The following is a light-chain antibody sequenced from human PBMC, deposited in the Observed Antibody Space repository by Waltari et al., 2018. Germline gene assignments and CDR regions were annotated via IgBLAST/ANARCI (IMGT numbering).Light chain of an antibody. CDR1: QRISSN. J-gene: IGKJ2*01. CDR2: AAS. CDR3: RQYENWPFA. V-gene: IGKV3-15*01. Sequence: VMTQYLDPLSWSPGSRATLSCRASQRISSNLARYQQKPGQAPRLLIYAASTRDTVIPARFGGSGSGTEFSLTISSLQPGDCAIYYCRQYENWPFAFGQGTKLEVK.